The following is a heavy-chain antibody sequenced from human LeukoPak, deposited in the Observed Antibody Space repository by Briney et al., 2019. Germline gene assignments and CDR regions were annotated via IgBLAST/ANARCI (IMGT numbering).Heavy chain of an antibody. CDR1: GFIFNSYG. J-gene: IGHJ4*02. V-gene: IGHV3-30*18. Sequence: GGSLRLSCAASGFIFNSYGMYWARQAPGKGLEWVAVISNDGNDKQYADSVKGRFTISRDNPNNTLYLQMNSLRGEDTAVYYCAKDGLMRFFDYWGQGTLVTVYS. CDR2: ISNDGNDK. D-gene: IGHD2-8*01. CDR3: AKDGLMRFFDY.